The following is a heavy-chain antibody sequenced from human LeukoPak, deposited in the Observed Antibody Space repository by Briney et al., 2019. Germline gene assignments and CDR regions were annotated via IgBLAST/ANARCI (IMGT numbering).Heavy chain of an antibody. D-gene: IGHD6-19*01. V-gene: IGHV3-30*02. CDR1: GFTFSSYA. CDR3: AKPVSGWYYFDY. J-gene: IGHJ4*02. CDR2: IRYDGSNK. Sequence: GGSLRLSCAASGFTFSSYAMSWVRQAPGKGLEWVAFIRYDGSNKYYADSVKGRFTISRDNSKNTLYLQMNSLRAEDTAVYYCAKPVSGWYYFDYWGQGTLVTVSS.